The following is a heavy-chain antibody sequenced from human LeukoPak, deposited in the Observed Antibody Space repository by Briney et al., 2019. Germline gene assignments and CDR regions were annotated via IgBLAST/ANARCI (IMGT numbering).Heavy chain of an antibody. V-gene: IGHV3-7*01. CDR3: ATNYYDSSGYYVGTYYFDY. CDR2: ISPDGDRE. J-gene: IGHJ4*02. CDR1: GLTFSSHW. Sequence: PGGSLRLSCAASGLTFSSHWMSWVRQAPGQGLEWVANISPDGDRENYVDSVKGRSTISRDNAKNSLYLQMNSLRAEDTAVYYCATNYYDSSGYYVGTYYFDYWGQGTLVTVSS. D-gene: IGHD3-22*01.